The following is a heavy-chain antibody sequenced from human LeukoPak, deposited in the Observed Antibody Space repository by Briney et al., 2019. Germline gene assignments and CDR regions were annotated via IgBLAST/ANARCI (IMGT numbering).Heavy chain of an antibody. Sequence: SETLSLTCTGSGDSISSSSYFWGWVRQPPGQGLEWIGTVYNTGSTYDNPSLKSRVAISVDTSKNQVSLKMTSVTAADSAIYYCARQAYGIMFGGVVAQYSDYWGQGILVTVSA. V-gene: IGHV4-39*01. D-gene: IGHD3-16*02. CDR3: ARQAYGIMFGGVVAQYSDY. CDR2: VYNTGST. J-gene: IGHJ4*02. CDR1: GDSISSSSYF.